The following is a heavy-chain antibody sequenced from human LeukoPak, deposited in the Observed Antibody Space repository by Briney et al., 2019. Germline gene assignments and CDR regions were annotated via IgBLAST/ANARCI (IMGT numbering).Heavy chain of an antibody. CDR3: ARGDTSSWYKTAPPFDY. D-gene: IGHD6-13*01. V-gene: IGHV5-51*01. Sequence: GESLKISCKASGYSFTNYWIAWVRQMPGKGLEWMGIIYPGDSDTRYSPSFQGQVTISADKSISTAYMQWSSLKASDTAMYYCARGDTSSWYKTAPPFDYWGQGTLVTVSS. CDR1: GYSFTNYW. CDR2: IYPGDSDT. J-gene: IGHJ4*02.